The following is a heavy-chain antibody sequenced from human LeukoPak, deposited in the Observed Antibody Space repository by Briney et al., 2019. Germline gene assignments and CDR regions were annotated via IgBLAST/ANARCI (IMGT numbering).Heavy chain of an antibody. Sequence: GASVKVSCKASGYTFTSYDINWVRQATGQGLEWMGWMNPNSGNTGYAQKFQGRVTITRNTSISTAYMELSSLRSEDTAVYYCARARPIATRPYHWYFDYWGQGTLVTVSS. D-gene: IGHD6-6*01. V-gene: IGHV1-8*03. CDR2: MNPNSGNT. CDR1: GYTFTSYD. CDR3: ARARPIATRPYHWYFDY. J-gene: IGHJ4*02.